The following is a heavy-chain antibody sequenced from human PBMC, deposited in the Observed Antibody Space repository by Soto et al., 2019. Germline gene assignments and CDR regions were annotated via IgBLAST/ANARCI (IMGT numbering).Heavy chain of an antibody. J-gene: IGHJ4*02. Sequence: QVHLVQSGAEVKKPGASVKVSCKGSGYASTTYGITWVRQAPGQGLEWMGWISAHNGNTNYAQKLQGRVTVTRDTSPSTAYMDLRTLRSADTAVYYCARGRYGDYWGQGALVTVSS. CDR1: GYASTTYG. D-gene: IGHD1-1*01. CDR2: ISAHNGNT. CDR3: ARGRYGDY. V-gene: IGHV1-18*01.